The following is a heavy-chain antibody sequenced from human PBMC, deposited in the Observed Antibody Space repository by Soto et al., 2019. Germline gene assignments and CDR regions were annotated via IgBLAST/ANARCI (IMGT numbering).Heavy chain of an antibody. CDR1: GGSISSGDYY. J-gene: IGHJ4*02. V-gene: IGHV4-30-4*01. Sequence: SETLSLTCTVSGGSISSGDYYWSWIRQPPGKGLEWIGYIYYSGSTYYNPSLKSRVTISVDTSKNQFSLKLSSVTAADTAVYYCARVVADYYDSSGYYHFDYWGQGTLVTVSS. D-gene: IGHD3-22*01. CDR2: IYYSGST. CDR3: ARVVADYYDSSGYYHFDY.